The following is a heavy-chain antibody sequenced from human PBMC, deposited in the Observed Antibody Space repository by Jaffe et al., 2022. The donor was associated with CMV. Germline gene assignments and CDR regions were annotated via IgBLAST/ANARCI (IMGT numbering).Heavy chain of an antibody. V-gene: IGHV1-2*02. J-gene: IGHJ6*02. CDR1: GYTFTGYY. Sequence: QVQLVQSGAEVKKPGASVKVSCKASGYTFTGYYMHWVRQAPGQGLEWMGWINPNSGGTNYAQKFQGRVTMTRDTSISTAYMELSRLRSDDTAVYYCARGVGVVVPAAIHYYYYYGMDVWGQGTTVTVSS. D-gene: IGHD2-2*02. CDR2: INPNSGGT. CDR3: ARGVGVVVPAAIHYYYYYGMDV.